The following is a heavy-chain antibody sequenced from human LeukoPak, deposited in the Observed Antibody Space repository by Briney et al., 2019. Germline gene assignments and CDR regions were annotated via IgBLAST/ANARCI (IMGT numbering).Heavy chain of an antibody. CDR2: ISGSGGST. D-gene: IGHD6-6*01. V-gene: IGHV3-23*01. Sequence: GGSLRLSCAASGFTFSSYAMSWVRQAPGKGLEWVSAISGSGGSTYYADSVKSRFTISRDNSKNTLYLQMNSLRAEDTAVYYCARDEYVHTHTNWFDPWGQGTLVTVSS. CDR1: GFTFSSYA. CDR3: ARDEYVHTHTNWFDP. J-gene: IGHJ5*02.